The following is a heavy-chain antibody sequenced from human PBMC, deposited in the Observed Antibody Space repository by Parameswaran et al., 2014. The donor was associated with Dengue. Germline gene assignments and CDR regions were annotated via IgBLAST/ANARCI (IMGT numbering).Heavy chain of an antibody. CDR3: ARGGPVATIYNY. V-gene: IGHV4-34*01. D-gene: IGHD5-12*01. Sequence: VRQAPGRGWEWIGEINHSGSTNYNPSFKSRVTISVDTSKNQFSLKLSSVTAADTAVYYCARGGPVATIYNYWGQGTLVTVSS. CDR2: INHSGST. J-gene: IGHJ4*02.